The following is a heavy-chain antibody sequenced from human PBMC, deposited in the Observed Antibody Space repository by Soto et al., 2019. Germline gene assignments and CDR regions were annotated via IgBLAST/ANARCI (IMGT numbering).Heavy chain of an antibody. J-gene: IGHJ4*02. D-gene: IGHD3-10*01. CDR1: GGSFSGYY. CDR2: INHSGST. V-gene: IGHV4-34*01. CDR3: AIIPSSKYYYGSGSYLLFDY. Sequence: SETLSLTCAVYGGSFSGYYWSWIRQPPGKGLEWIGEINHSGSTNYNPSLKSRVTISVDTSKNQFPLKLSSVTAADTAVYYCAIIPSSKYYYGSGSYLLFDYWGQGTLVPVSS.